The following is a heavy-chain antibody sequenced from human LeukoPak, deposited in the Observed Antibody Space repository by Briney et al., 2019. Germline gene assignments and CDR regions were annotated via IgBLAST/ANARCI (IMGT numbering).Heavy chain of an antibody. V-gene: IGHV4-59*01. Sequence: PSETLSLTCTVSGGSISSYYWSWIRQSPGKGLEWIGYIYYSGSTNYNPSLKSRVTISVDTSKNQFSLKLSSVTAADTAVYYCARLGTRKFPSDYWGQGTLVTVSS. CDR3: ARLGTRKFPSDY. CDR1: GGSISSYY. J-gene: IGHJ4*02. D-gene: IGHD1-7*01. CDR2: IYYSGST.